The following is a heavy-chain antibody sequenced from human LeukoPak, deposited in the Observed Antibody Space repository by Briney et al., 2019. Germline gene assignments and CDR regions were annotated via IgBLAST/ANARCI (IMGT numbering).Heavy chain of an antibody. Sequence: PGGSLRLSCAASGFTFSSYGMHWVRQAPGKGLEWVAVIWYDGSNKYYADSVKGRFTISRDNSKNTLYLQMNSLRAEDTAVYYCARGDCGELQYFQHWGQGTLVTVSS. D-gene: IGHD4-17*01. CDR1: GFTFSSYG. V-gene: IGHV3-33*01. CDR3: ARGDCGELQYFQH. CDR2: IWYDGSNK. J-gene: IGHJ1*01.